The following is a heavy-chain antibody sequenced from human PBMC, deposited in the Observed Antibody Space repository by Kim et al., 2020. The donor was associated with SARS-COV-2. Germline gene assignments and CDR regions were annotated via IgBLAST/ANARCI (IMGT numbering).Heavy chain of an antibody. CDR3: AGAPVTMVRGAHGMDV. V-gene: IGHV3-13*01. Sequence: GGSLRLSCAASGFTLSSYDMLWVRQTPGEGLEWVSTIGAAGDTYYLGSVKGRFTISREKGKSSLYLQMNSLRAGDTAVYYCAGAPVTMVRGAHGMDVWGQGTTVIVSS. CDR1: GFTLSSYD. J-gene: IGHJ6*02. CDR2: IGAAGDT. D-gene: IGHD3-10*01.